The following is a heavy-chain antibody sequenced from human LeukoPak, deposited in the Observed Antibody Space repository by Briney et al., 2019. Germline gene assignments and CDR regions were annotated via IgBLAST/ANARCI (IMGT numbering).Heavy chain of an antibody. CDR3: ALTPLGKVSLPI. CDR2: IYYSGST. J-gene: IGHJ4*02. V-gene: IGHV4-59*01. Sequence: SETLTLTCTVSGGSISSYYWSWIRQPPGKGLEWIGYIYYSGSTNYNPSLKSRLTISVDTSKNQFSLKLSSVTAADTAVYYCALTPLGKVSLPIWGQRPRVTVSS. CDR1: GGSISSYY. D-gene: IGHD3-16*02.